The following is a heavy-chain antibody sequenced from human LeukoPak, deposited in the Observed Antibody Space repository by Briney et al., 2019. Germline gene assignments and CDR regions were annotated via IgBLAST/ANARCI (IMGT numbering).Heavy chain of an antibody. CDR2: IIDSGGRT. V-gene: IGHV3-23*01. CDR3: ARKRAIGYAPLDY. CDR1: GFTFSSYA. J-gene: IGHJ4*02. D-gene: IGHD3-16*01. Sequence: GGSLRLSCAASGFTFSSYAMSGVGHAPGKGLEGVSTIIDSGGRTFYADSVKGRFTISRDSSKDTLYLQMNSLRAEDTAVYYCARKRAIGYAPLDYSGQGTLVTVSS.